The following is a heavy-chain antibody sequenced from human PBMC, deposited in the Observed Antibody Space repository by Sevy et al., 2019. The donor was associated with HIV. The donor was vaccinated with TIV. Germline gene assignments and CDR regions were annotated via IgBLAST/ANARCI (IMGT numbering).Heavy chain of an antibody. CDR2: IGVYNGNA. CDR1: GYNFASYG. Sequence: ASVKVSCKTSGYNFASYGITWVRQAPGQGLEWMGWIGVYNGNANSAQNLQARFTMTTDTATGTAYMELTSLRSDDTAVYYCARVPTYYYGSATYFDYWGQGTLVTVSS. CDR3: ARVPTYYYGSATYFDY. V-gene: IGHV1-18*01. J-gene: IGHJ4*02. D-gene: IGHD3-10*01.